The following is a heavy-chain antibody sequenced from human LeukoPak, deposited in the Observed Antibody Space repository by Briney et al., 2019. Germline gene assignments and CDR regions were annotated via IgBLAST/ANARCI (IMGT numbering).Heavy chain of an antibody. V-gene: IGHV4-39*01. Sequence: SETLSLICIVSGASISTNTHYWGWVRQPPGKGLEWTASIHHTGTPYYNPSLKSRVTISVDTSKNQFSLKLNSVTAADTAVYYCARHYGPWGQGTLVTVSS. CDR2: IHHTGTP. CDR3: ARHYGP. J-gene: IGHJ5*02. CDR1: GASISTNTHY. D-gene: IGHD3-10*01.